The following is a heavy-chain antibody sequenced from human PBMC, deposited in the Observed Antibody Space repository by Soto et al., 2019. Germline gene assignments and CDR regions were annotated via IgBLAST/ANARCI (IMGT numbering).Heavy chain of an antibody. J-gene: IGHJ4*02. CDR3: AKDPSPFLEWLNIN. Sequence: EVQLLESGGGLVQPGGSLRLSCAASGFTFSSYAMSWVRQAPGKGLEWVSAINGSGGSTYYADSVKGRFTISRDNSKNTLYLQMNSLRAEDTAVYYCAKDPSPFLEWLNINWGQGTLVTVSS. D-gene: IGHD3-3*02. CDR1: GFTFSSYA. CDR2: INGSGGST. V-gene: IGHV3-23*01.